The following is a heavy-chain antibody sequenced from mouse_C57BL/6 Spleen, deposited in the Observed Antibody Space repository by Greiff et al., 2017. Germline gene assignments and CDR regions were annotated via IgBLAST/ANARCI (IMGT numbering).Heavy chain of an antibody. CDR2: ISSGSSTI. CDR3: ARGWEGFAY. Sequence: EVKLVESGGGLVKPGGSLKLSCAASGFTFSDYGMHWVRQAPEKGLEWVAYISSGSSTIYYADTVKGRFTISRDNAKNTLFLQMTSLRSEDTAMYYCARGWEGFAYWGQGTLVTVSA. CDR1: GFTFSDYG. D-gene: IGHD4-1*01. J-gene: IGHJ3*01. V-gene: IGHV5-17*01.